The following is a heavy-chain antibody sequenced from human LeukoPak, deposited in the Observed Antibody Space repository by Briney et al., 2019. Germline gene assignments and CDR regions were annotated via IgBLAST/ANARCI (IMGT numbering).Heavy chain of an antibody. Sequence: ASVKVSCKASGYTFTGYYMHWVRQAPGQGLEWMGWMNPNSGNTGYAQKFQGRVTITRTTSITTAYMELSSLRSEDTAVYYCARVVRGQQLAPLDYWGQGTLVTVSS. V-gene: IGHV1-8*03. J-gene: IGHJ4*02. CDR3: ARVVRGQQLAPLDY. CDR1: GYTFTGYY. D-gene: IGHD6-13*01. CDR2: MNPNSGNT.